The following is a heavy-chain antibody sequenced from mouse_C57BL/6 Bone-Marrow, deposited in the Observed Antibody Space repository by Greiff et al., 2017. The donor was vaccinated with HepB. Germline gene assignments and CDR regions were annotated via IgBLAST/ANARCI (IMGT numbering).Heavy chain of an antibody. J-gene: IGHJ2*01. V-gene: IGHV1-7*01. CDR3: ARSLPYYGSTFDY. CDR1: GYTFTSYW. D-gene: IGHD1-1*01. Sequence: QVQLKESGAELAKPGASVKLSCKASGYTFTSYWMHWVKQRPGQGLEWIGYINPSSGYTKYNQKFKDKATLTADKSSSTAYMQLSSLTYEDSAVYYCARSLPYYGSTFDYWGQGTTLTVSS. CDR2: INPSSGYT.